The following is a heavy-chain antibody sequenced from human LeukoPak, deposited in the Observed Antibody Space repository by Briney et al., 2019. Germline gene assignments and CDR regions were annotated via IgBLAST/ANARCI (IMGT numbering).Heavy chain of an antibody. CDR1: GFTFSSYW. Sequence: GGSLRLSCAASGFTFSSYWMSWVRQAPGKGLEWVANIKKDGSEKYYVDSVKGRFTISRDNAKNSLYLQMNSLRAEDTAVYYCARHGTITMVRGRLRYYYMDVWGKGATVTISS. J-gene: IGHJ6*03. D-gene: IGHD3-10*01. CDR2: IKKDGSEK. CDR3: ARHGTITMVRGRLRYYYMDV. V-gene: IGHV3-7*01.